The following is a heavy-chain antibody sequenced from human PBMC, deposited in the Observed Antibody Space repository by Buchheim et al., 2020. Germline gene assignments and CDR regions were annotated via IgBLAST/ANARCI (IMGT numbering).Heavy chain of an antibody. CDR2: IKQDGSEK. J-gene: IGHJ4*02. CDR1: GFTFSNYW. CDR3: AREGRARAGFDY. V-gene: IGHV3-7*01. Sequence: EVQLVESGGGLVQPGGSLRLSCAASGFTFSNYWMSWVRQAPGKGLEWVANIKQDGSEKYYVDSVKGRFTISRDNAENSAYLQMNSLRAEDTAVYYCAREGRARAGFDYWGQGTL.